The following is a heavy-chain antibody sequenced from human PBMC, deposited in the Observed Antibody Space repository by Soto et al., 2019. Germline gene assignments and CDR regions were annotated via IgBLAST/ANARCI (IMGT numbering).Heavy chain of an antibody. V-gene: IGHV6-1*01. Sequence: PSQTLSLTCAISGDSVSSNSAAWNWIRQSPSRDLEWLGRTYYRSKWYNDYAVSVKSRITINPDTSKNQFSLQLNSVTPEDTAVYYCARGGSYSSGWFRGDAFDIWGQGTMVTVSS. D-gene: IGHD6-19*01. J-gene: IGHJ3*02. CDR1: GDSVSSNSAA. CDR3: ARGGSYSSGWFRGDAFDI. CDR2: TYYRSKWYN.